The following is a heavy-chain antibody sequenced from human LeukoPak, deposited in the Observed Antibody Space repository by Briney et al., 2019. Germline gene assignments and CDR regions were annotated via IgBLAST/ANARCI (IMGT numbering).Heavy chain of an antibody. CDR3: ARDRAAGGISSFYYYYGMDV. CDR1: GGSISSYY. CDR2: IYYSGST. Sequence: SETLSLTCTVSGGSISSYYWSWIRQPPGKGLEWIGYIYYSGSTNYNPSLKSRVTISVDTSKNQFSLKLSSVTAADTAVYYCARDRAAGGISSFYYYYGMDVWGQGTTVTVSS. V-gene: IGHV4-59*08. J-gene: IGHJ6*02. D-gene: IGHD6-13*01.